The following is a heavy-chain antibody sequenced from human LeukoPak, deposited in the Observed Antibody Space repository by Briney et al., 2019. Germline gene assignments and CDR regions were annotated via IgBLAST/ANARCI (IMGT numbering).Heavy chain of an antibody. J-gene: IGHJ3*02. CDR1: GFIFNSYG. CDR2: INSDGSTT. Sequence: GGSLRLSCAASGFIFNSYGMNWVRQAPGKGLVWVSRINSDGSTTNYADSVKGRFTISRDNAKNTLYLQVNSLRAEDTAVYYCARGVRWLQSGCAFDIWGQGTMVTVSS. D-gene: IGHD5-12*01. V-gene: IGHV3-74*01. CDR3: ARGVRWLQSGCAFDI.